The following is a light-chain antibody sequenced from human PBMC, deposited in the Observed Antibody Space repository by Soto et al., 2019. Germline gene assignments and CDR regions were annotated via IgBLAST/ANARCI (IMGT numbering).Light chain of an antibody. CDR3: QQYGSSPLT. V-gene: IGKV3-20*01. J-gene: IGKJ4*01. CDR2: GAS. Sequence: EIVLTQSPGTLSLSPGERATLSCRASQSVSSSYLAWYQQKPGQAPRLLIYGASSRATGIPDRFSGSGSGKDFTLTISRLDPEDFAVYYCQQYGSSPLTFGGGTKVEIK. CDR1: QSVSSSY.